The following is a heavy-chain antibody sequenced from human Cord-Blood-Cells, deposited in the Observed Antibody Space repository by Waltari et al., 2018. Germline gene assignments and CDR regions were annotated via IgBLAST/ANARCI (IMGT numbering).Heavy chain of an antibody. CDR2: IYPCDSDT. Sequence: EVQLVQSGAEVKKPGESLKISCKGSGYSFTSYWIGWVRQMPGKGLEWMGIIYPCDSDTGDSPSFQGQVTISADKSISTAYLQWSSLKASDTAMYYCARPTLRYFDWLLDLGYWGQGTLVTVSS. CDR3: ARPTLRYFDWLLDLGY. V-gene: IGHV5-51*01. D-gene: IGHD3-9*01. CDR1: GYSFTSYW. J-gene: IGHJ4*02.